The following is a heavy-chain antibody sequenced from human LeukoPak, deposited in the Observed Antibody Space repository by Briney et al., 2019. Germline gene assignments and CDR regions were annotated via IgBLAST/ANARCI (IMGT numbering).Heavy chain of an antibody. D-gene: IGHD4-17*01. CDR3: AISGGDYGWTFDY. CDR2: IYYSGST. J-gene: IGHJ4*02. V-gene: IGHV4-59*06. CDR1: GGSISSYY. Sequence: SETLSLTCTVSGGSISSYYWSWIRQPPGKGLEWLGYIYYSGSTYYNPSLKSRVTISVDMSKNQFSLKLSSVTAADTAVYYCAISGGDYGWTFDYWGQGTLVTVSS.